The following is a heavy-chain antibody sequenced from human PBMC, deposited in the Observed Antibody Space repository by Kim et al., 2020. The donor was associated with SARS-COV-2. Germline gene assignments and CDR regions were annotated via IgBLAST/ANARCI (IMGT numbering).Heavy chain of an antibody. Sequence: GGSLRLSCAASGFTFSSYGMHWVRQAPGKGLEWVAVISYDGSNKYYADSVKGRFTISRDNSKNTLYLQMNSLRAEDTAVYYCAKARGSRGLFDYWGQGTLVTVSS. J-gene: IGHJ4*02. CDR2: ISYDGSNK. CDR1: GFTFSSYG. D-gene: IGHD3-10*01. CDR3: AKARGSRGLFDY. V-gene: IGHV3-30*18.